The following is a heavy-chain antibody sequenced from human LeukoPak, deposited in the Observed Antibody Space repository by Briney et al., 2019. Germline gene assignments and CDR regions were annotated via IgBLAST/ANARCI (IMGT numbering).Heavy chain of an antibody. J-gene: IGHJ4*02. Sequence: PGRSLRLSCAASGFTFDDYAMRWVRQAPGKGLEWVSGISWNSGSIGYADSVKGRFTISRDNAKNSLYLQMNSLRAEDTALYYCAKAKGYSENGDFDYWGQGTLVTVSS. CDR1: GFTFDDYA. D-gene: IGHD1-26*01. CDR2: ISWNSGSI. V-gene: IGHV3-9*01. CDR3: AKAKGYSENGDFDY.